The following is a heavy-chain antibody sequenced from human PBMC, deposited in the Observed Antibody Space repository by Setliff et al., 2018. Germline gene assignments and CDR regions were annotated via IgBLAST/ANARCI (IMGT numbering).Heavy chain of an antibody. CDR2: INPHGSEK. CDR3: ARDGGMGMVKGYYYGLDA. CDR1: GFTFSTYA. J-gene: IGHJ6*02. D-gene: IGHD5-18*01. V-gene: IGHV3-7*01. Sequence: HPGGSLRLSCAASGFTFSTYAMSWVRQAPGKGLEWLASINPHGSEKYYADSVKGRFTISRDNAKNSLYLQMNSLRVEDTAVYYCARDGGMGMVKGYYYGLDAWGLGTSVTVSS.